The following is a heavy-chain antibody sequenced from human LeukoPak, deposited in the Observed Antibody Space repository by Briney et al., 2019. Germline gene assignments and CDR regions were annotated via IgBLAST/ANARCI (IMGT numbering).Heavy chain of an antibody. D-gene: IGHD3-22*01. V-gene: IGHV3-21*01. CDR1: GFTFSSYG. CDR3: ARDGGDDSSGYYSI. CDR2: ISSGSGHI. Sequence: GRSLRLSCAASGFTFSSYGIHWVRQASGKGLEWVSFISSGSGHIYYADSVKGRFTISRDNAKNSLYLQMNSLRAEDTAVYYCARDGGDDSSGYYSIWGQGTMVTVSS. J-gene: IGHJ3*02.